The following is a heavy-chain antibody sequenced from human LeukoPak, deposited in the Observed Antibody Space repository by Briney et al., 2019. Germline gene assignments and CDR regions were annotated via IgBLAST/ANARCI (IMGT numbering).Heavy chain of an antibody. CDR2: ISGNAGST. Sequence: SGGPLRLSCAASGFTLISYAMSWVRQPPGKGLEWVSLISGNAGSTYYADSVKGRFTIPRDITKNTLYLQMNSLRAEDTAVYYCAKDGLQFSEWLPPLGYWGQGTLVTVSS. CDR1: GFTLISYA. J-gene: IGHJ4*02. V-gene: IGHV3-23*01. D-gene: IGHD3-3*01. CDR3: AKDGLQFSEWLPPLGY.